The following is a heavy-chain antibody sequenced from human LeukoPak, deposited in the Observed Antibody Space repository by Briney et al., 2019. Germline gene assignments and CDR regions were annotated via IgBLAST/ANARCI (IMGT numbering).Heavy chain of an antibody. CDR1: GYTFTGYY. D-gene: IGHD3-22*01. V-gene: IGHV1-2*02. Sequence: ASVKVSCKASGYTFTGYYMHWVRQAPGQRLEWMGWFNPNSGGTNYAQKLQGRVTMTRDTSISTAYMELSRLRSDDTAVYCCAREVRHYYDSSGYYIRAMDVWGKGTTVTVSS. J-gene: IGHJ6*04. CDR3: AREVRHYYDSSGYYIRAMDV. CDR2: FNPNSGGT.